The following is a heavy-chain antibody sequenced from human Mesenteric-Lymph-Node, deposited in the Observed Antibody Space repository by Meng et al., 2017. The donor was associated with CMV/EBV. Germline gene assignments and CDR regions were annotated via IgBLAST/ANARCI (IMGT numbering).Heavy chain of an antibody. V-gene: IGHV3-53*01. CDR1: GFTVSSNY. CDR2: IYSGGST. CDR3: ARGYSGYDRPGLDY. J-gene: IGHJ4*02. D-gene: IGHD5-12*01. Sequence: GESLKFSCAASGFTVSSNYMSWVRQAPGKGLEWVSVIYSGGSTYYADSVKGRFTISRDNSKNTLYLQMNSLRGEDTAVYYCARGYSGYDRPGLDYWGQGTLVTVSS.